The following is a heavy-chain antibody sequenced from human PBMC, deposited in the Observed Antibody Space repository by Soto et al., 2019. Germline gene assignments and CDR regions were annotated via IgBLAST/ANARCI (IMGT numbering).Heavy chain of an antibody. CDR3: ARVGTCISTSCYANYYYYVMDV. CDR1: GYTFTSYA. Sequence: ASVKVSCKASGYTFTSYAMHWVRQAPGQRLEWMGWINAGNGNTKYSQKFQGRVTITRDTSASTAYMELSSLRSEDTAVYYCARVGTCISTSCYANYYYYVMDVWGQGTTVTVSS. CDR2: INAGNGNT. V-gene: IGHV1-3*01. J-gene: IGHJ6*02. D-gene: IGHD2-2*01.